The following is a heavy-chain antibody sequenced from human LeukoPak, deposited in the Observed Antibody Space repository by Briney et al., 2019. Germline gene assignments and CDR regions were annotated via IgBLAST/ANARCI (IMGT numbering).Heavy chain of an antibody. D-gene: IGHD1-26*01. CDR3: ARGRFAVGAGCYFDY. CDR2: ISSSSSYI. CDR1: GFTFSSYS. J-gene: IGHJ4*02. Sequence: NPGGSLRLSCAASGFTFSSYSMNWVRQAPGKGLEWVSSISSSSSYIYYADSVKGRFTISRDNAKNSLYLQMNSLRAEDTAVYFCARGRFAVGAGCYFDYWGQGTVVTVSS. V-gene: IGHV3-21*01.